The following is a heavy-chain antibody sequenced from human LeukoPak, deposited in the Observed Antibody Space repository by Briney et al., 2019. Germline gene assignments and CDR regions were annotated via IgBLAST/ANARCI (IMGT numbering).Heavy chain of an antibody. Sequence: GGSLRLSCAASGFMFSDHWMSWVRQAPGKGLAWIAYISSRSRTTHYADSVKGRFTISRDNAKSSLFLQMDSLRAEDTAVYYCARHSQQLVFSPFDYWGQGSVVTVSS. CDR1: GFMFSDHW. V-gene: IGHV3-11*01. CDR2: ISSRSRTT. D-gene: IGHD6-6*01. CDR3: ARHSQQLVFSPFDY. J-gene: IGHJ4*02.